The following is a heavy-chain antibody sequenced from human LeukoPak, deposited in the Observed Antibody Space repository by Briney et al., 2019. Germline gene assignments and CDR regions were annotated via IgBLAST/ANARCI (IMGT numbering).Heavy chain of an antibody. Sequence: GGSLRLSCAASGFTFSSYAVHWVRQAPGKGLEWVAVISYDGSNKYYADSVKGRFTISRDNSKNTLYLQMNSLRAEDTAVYYCARDYDILTGYPKALYYYYYYGMDVWGQGTTVTVSS. CDR2: ISYDGSNK. J-gene: IGHJ6*02. CDR1: GFTFSSYA. CDR3: ARDYDILTGYPKALYYYYYYGMDV. D-gene: IGHD3-9*01. V-gene: IGHV3-30-3*01.